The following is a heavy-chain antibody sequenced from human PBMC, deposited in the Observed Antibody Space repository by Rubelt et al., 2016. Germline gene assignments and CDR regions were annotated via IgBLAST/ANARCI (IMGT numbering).Heavy chain of an antibody. D-gene: IGHD2-2*01. CDR2: ISYDGSNK. J-gene: IGHJ4*02. CDR1: GFTFSSYS. CDR3: ARGYCSSTSCAFDF. Sequence: VQLVESGGGLVKPGGSLRLSCAASGFTFSSYSMNWVRQAPGKGLEWVAVISYDGSNKYYADSVKGRFSISRDNSKNTLYLQMNSLRAEDTAVYYCARGYCSSTSCAFDFWGQGTLVTVSS. V-gene: IGHV3-30*03.